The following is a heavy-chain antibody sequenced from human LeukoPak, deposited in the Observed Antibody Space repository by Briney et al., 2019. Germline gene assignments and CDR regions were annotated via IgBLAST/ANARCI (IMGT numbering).Heavy chain of an antibody. CDR3: ARVPLSYYYGSGSLIGAFDI. Sequence: ASVKVSCKASGYTFTSYGISWVRQAPGQGLEWMGWISAYNGNTNYAQKLQGRVTMTTDTSTSTAYMELRSLRSDDTAVYYCARVPLSYYYGSGSLIGAFDIWGQGTMVTVSS. CDR1: GYTFTSYG. J-gene: IGHJ3*02. V-gene: IGHV1-18*01. D-gene: IGHD3-10*01. CDR2: ISAYNGNT.